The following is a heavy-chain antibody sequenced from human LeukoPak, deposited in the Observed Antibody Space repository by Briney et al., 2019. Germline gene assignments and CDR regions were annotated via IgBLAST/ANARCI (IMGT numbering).Heavy chain of an antibody. D-gene: IGHD6-6*01. CDR1: GGSISSSSYY. J-gene: IGHJ4*02. CDR3: ARDSGGGIAARPWLAFERPRTFDY. CDR2: IYYSGST. V-gene: IGHV4-39*07. Sequence: SQTLSLTCTVSGGSISSSSYYWGWIRQPPGKGLEWIGSIYYSGSTYYNLSLKSRVTTSVDTSKNQFSLKLSSVTAADTAVYYCARDSGGGIAARPWLAFERPRTFDYWGQGTLVTVSS.